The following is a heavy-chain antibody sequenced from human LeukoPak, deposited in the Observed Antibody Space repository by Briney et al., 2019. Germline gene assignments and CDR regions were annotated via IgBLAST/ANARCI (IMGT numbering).Heavy chain of an antibody. D-gene: IGHD1-26*01. V-gene: IGHV3-21*01. Sequence: PGGSLRLSCAASGFTFSSYSMNWVRQAPGKGLEWVSSISSSSSYIYYADSVKGRPTISRDNAKNSLYLQMNSLRAEDTAVYYCASRGSYGGGWFDPWGQGTLVTVSS. CDR1: GFTFSSYS. J-gene: IGHJ5*02. CDR3: ASRGSYGGGWFDP. CDR2: ISSSSSYI.